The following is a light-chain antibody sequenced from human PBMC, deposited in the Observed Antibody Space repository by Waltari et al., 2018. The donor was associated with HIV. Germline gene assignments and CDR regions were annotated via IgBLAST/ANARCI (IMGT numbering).Light chain of an antibody. CDR2: DVT. CDR1: SSDVGGYNY. V-gene: IGLV2-11*01. J-gene: IGLJ2*01. CDR3: CAYAGSYDFDVV. Sequence: QSALTQPRSVSGSLGQSATISCTVISSDVGGYNYVSWHQQHPGKAPKLLIFDVTKRPSGVPDRFSGSKSGDTASLTISGLQSEDEADYYCCAYAGSYDFDVVFGGWTNLSVL.